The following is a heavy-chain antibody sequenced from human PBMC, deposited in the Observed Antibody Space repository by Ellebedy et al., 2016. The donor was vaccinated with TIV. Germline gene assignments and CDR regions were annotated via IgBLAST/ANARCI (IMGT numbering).Heavy chain of an antibody. CDR1: GFIFSTYA. J-gene: IGHJ4*02. Sequence: PGGSLRLSCAASGFIFSTYAMNWVRQAPAKGLEWVSAISASGDRTHYADSVRGRFTISRDNSKNTLFLQLNSVRAEDAAVYYCAREIWFGDLLTVNFWGQGTLVTVSS. CDR2: ISASGDRT. V-gene: IGHV3-23*01. CDR3: AREIWFGDLLTVNF. D-gene: IGHD3-10*01.